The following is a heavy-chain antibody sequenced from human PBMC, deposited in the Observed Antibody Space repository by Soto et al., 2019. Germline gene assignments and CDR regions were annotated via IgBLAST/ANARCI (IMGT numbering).Heavy chain of an antibody. CDR1: GFTFSSYS. CDR2: ISSSSSYI. Sequence: GGSLRLSCAASGFTFSSYSMNWVRQAPGKGLEWVSSISSSSSYIYYADSVKGRFTISRDNAKNSLYLQMNSLRAEDTAVYYCASRPPNYYDSSGYPPPFDYWGQGTLVTVSS. J-gene: IGHJ4*02. V-gene: IGHV3-21*01. CDR3: ASRPPNYYDSSGYPPPFDY. D-gene: IGHD3-22*01.